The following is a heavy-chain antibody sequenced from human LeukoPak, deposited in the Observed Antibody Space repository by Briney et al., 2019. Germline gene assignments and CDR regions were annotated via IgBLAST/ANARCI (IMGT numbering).Heavy chain of an antibody. CDR2: IYYSGST. Sequence: PSETLSLTCTVSGGSTSSGDYYWSWICQPPGTGLEWIGYIYYSGSTYYNPSLKSRVTISVDTSKNQFSLKLNSVTAADTAVYYCAREVPWVWNFDLWGRGTLVTVSS. V-gene: IGHV4-30-4*01. CDR1: GGSTSSGDYY. J-gene: IGHJ2*01. CDR3: AREVPWVWNFDL. D-gene: IGHD1-26*01.